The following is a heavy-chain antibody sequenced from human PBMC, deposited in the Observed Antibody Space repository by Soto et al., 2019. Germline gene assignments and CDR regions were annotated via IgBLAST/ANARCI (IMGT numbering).Heavy chain of an antibody. D-gene: IGHD3-10*01. Sequence: QVQLQESGPGLVKPSETLSLTCTVSGGSISNYYWSWFRQPPGKGLEWIGYIYHSGTTKYNPSLKSRITISVDTSKNQYPLKLSSLTVADTTVYYCASIDTNGAGSYVWDNWFDPWGQATLVTVSS. CDR2: IYHSGTT. J-gene: IGHJ5*02. CDR3: ASIDTNGAGSYVWDNWFDP. CDR1: GGSISNYY. V-gene: IGHV4-59*08.